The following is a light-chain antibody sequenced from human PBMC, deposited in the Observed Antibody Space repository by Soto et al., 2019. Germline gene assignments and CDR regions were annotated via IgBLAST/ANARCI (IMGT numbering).Light chain of an antibody. V-gene: IGLV2-11*01. CDR3: SSYADIYTFV. J-gene: IGLJ1*01. CDR1: NNDVGGYNY. Sequence: QAVVTQPRSVSGSPGHSVAISCTGTNNDVGGYNYVSWYQQHPDKAPKLIIYDVNRRPSGVPDRFSGSKSGNTASLTISGLQSEDEADYYCSSYADIYTFVFGSGTKLTVL. CDR2: DVN.